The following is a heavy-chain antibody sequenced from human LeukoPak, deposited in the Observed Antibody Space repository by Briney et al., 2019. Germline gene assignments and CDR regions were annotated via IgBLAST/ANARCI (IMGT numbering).Heavy chain of an antibody. J-gene: IGHJ4*02. Sequence: GESLKISCKGSGYSFTSYWIGWVRQMPGKGLEWMGIIYPGDSDTRYSPSFQGQVTISVDKSISTAYLQWSSLKASDTAMYYCATPPPRYDSSGFYLNYWGQGTLVTVSS. D-gene: IGHD3-22*01. CDR2: IYPGDSDT. CDR1: GYSFTSYW. V-gene: IGHV5-51*01. CDR3: ATPPPRYDSSGFYLNY.